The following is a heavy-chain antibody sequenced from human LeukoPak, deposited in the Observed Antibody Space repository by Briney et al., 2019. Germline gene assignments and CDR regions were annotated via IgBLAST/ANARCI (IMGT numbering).Heavy chain of an antibody. Sequence: PGGSLRLSCAVSGFSFSSYWMSWVRQAPGKGLEWVANIKEDGTEKYYVDSVKGRFTISRDNAKNSLYLQMNSLRAEDTAVYYCARIAAGLEYWGQGTLVTVSS. V-gene: IGHV3-7*05. CDR2: IKEDGTEK. D-gene: IGHD6-13*01. CDR3: ARIAAGLEY. CDR1: GFSFSSYW. J-gene: IGHJ4*02.